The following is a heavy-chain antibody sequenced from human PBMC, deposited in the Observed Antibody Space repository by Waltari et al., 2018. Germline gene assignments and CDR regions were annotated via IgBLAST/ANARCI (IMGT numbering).Heavy chain of an antibody. D-gene: IGHD5-18*01. V-gene: IGHV3-30*01. CDR3: ARGSYGNPFFDY. CDR1: GFTVRSYT. J-gene: IGHJ4*02. CDR2: ISYEGTNK. Sequence: VQLVESGGGLIQPGGSLRLSCAASGFTVRSYTMHWVRQAPGKGLEWVAVISYEGTNKDYADSVKGRFTISRDNSKSTLYLQMNSLRAEDTAVYYCARGSYGNPFFDYWGQGTLVTVSS.